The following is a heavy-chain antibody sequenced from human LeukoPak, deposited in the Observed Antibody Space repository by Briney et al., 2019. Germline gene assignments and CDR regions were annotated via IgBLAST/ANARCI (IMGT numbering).Heavy chain of an antibody. D-gene: IGHD3-10*01. CDR1: GYTFTSYD. V-gene: IGHV1-8*01. CDR2: MNPNSGNT. J-gene: IGHJ4*02. CDR3: AREAMVPGVITN. Sequence: ASVKVSCKASGYTFTSYDINWVRQATGQGLEWMGWMNPNSGNTGYAQKFQGRVTMTRNTSISTAYMELSSLRSEDTAVYYCAREAMVPGVITNWGQGTLVTVSS.